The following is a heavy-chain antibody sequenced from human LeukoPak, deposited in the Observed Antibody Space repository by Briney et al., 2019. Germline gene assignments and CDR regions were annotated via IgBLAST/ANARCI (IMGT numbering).Heavy chain of an antibody. D-gene: IGHD6-19*01. Sequence: SETLSLTCTVSGGSISSSSYYWGWIRQPPGKGLEWIGSIYYSGSTYYNPSLKSRVTISVDTSKNQFSLKLSSVTAADTAVYYCARASRREQWLEQPHFDYWGQGTLVTVSS. V-gene: IGHV4-39*01. J-gene: IGHJ4*02. CDR2: IYYSGST. CDR3: ARASRREQWLEQPHFDY. CDR1: GGSISSSSYY.